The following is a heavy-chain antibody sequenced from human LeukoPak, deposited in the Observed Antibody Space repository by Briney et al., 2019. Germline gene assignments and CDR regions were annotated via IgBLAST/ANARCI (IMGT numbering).Heavy chain of an antibody. D-gene: IGHD3-22*01. Sequence: SETLSLTCAVYGGSFSGYYWSWIRQPPGKGLEWIGEINHSGSTNYNPSLKSRVTISVDTSKNQFSLKLSSVTAADTAVYYCARGRKNYYDSSGYYCWGQGTLVTVSS. CDR3: ARGRKNYYDSSGYYC. CDR2: INHSGST. V-gene: IGHV4-34*01. CDR1: GGSFSGYY. J-gene: IGHJ4*02.